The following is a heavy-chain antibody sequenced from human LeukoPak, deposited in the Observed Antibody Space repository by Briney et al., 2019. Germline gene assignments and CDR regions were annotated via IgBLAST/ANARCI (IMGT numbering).Heavy chain of an antibody. V-gene: IGHV4-39*01. Sequence: PSETLSLTCTVSGGSISSSSYYWGWIPQPPGKGLEWIGSIYYSGTTYDNPSLESRVTISEDMSKNQFSLTLRSVTAADTAVYYCARQISDYYYYYIDVWGKGTTVTVSS. J-gene: IGHJ6*03. CDR3: ARQISDYYYYYIDV. CDR1: GGSISSSSYY. D-gene: IGHD3-10*01. CDR2: IYYSGTT.